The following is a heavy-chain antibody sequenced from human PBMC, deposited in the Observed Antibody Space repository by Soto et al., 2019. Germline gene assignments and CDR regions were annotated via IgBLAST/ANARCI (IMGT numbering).Heavy chain of an antibody. J-gene: IGHJ6*02. CDR3: ARRGYGPGFPYYYGMDV. V-gene: IGHV4-31*03. Sequence: SETLSLTCTVSGGSISSGGYYWTWIRQHPGKGLEWIGYIYYSGSTYYNPSLKSRVTISVDTSKNQFSLKLSSVTAADTAVYYCARRGYGPGFPYYYGMDVWGQGTTVTVSS. CDR2: IYYSGST. CDR1: GGSISSGGYY. D-gene: IGHD3-10*01.